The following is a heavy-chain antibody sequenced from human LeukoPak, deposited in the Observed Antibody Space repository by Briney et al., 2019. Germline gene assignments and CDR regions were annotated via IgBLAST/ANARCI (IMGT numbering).Heavy chain of an antibody. D-gene: IGHD3-22*01. CDR3: ARRGSGFHRVGYFDY. J-gene: IGHJ4*02. Sequence: PSETLSLTCAVSDYSISSDYYWGWIRQPPGEGLGWIGNIYLSGNTYYHPSVKSRVTISGDTYKNQFSLKLTSVTAADTAAYYCARRGSGFHRVGYFDYWGPGTLVTVSS. CDR2: IYLSGNT. CDR1: DYSISSDYY. V-gene: IGHV4-38-2*01.